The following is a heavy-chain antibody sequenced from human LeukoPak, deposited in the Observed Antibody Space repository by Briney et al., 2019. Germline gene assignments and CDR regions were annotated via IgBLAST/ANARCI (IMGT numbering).Heavy chain of an antibody. CDR3: ARDRSLYCSSTSCYPNYGMDV. J-gene: IGHJ6*02. V-gene: IGHV1-8*01. Sequence: ASVKVSCKASGYTFTSYDINWVRQATGQGLEWMGWMNPNSGNTGYAQKFQGRVTMTRDTSISTAYMELSRLRSDDTAVYYCARDRSLYCSSTSCYPNYGMDVWGQGTTVTVSS. D-gene: IGHD2-2*01. CDR1: GYTFTSYD. CDR2: MNPNSGNT.